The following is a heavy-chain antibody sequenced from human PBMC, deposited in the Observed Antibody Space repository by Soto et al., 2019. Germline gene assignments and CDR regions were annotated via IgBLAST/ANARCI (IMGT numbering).Heavy chain of an antibody. CDR1: GYTFTSYA. CDR2: INAGNGNT. V-gene: IGHV1-3*01. CDR3: ARGSGYYYWDDY. J-gene: IGHJ4*02. Sequence: QVQLVQSGAEAKKPGASVKGSCKASGYTFTSYAMHWVRQAPGQRLEWMGWINAGNGNTKYSQKFKGRVTSIRDTSASTAYMELSSLRSEDTAVYYCARGSGYYYWDDYWGQGTLVTVSS. D-gene: IGHD3-22*01.